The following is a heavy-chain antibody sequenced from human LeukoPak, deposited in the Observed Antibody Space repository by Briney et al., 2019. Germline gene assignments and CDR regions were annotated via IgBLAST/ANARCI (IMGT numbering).Heavy chain of an antibody. V-gene: IGHV3-23*01. CDR1: GFTFNGYA. CDR2: IGASDGNT. CDR3: ANGNRCTSPNCLGYYYFYMDV. J-gene: IGHJ6*03. Sequence: PGGSLRLSCAASGFTFNGYAMSWVRQAPGKGLEWVSAIGASDGNTYYADSVKGRFSISRDNSKNTVYLQMNSLRSEDTAVYYCANGNRCTSPNCLGYYYFYMDVWGKGTTVTVSS. D-gene: IGHD2-8*01.